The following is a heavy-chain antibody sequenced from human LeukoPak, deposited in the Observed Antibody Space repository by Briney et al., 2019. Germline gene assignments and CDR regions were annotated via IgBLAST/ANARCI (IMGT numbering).Heavy chain of an antibody. Sequence: ASVNVSFKSSGYIFTSYDLHWVRQATGRGLEWMVWMNPKRGNTGYAQKFEGRVSITRDTSISTAYMELGSLRSDDTAVYYCARALCDSSRCEYYAYMDVWGEGTTVTVSS. CDR1: GYIFTSYD. CDR2: MNPKRGNT. V-gene: IGHV1-8*03. CDR3: ARALCDSSRCEYYAYMDV. D-gene: IGHD3-3*01. J-gene: IGHJ6*03.